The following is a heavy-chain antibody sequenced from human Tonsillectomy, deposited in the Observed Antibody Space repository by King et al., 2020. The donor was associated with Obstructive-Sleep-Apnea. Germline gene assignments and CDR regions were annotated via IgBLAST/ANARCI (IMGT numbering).Heavy chain of an antibody. CDR3: AKIPGYSYGYDGGAFDI. Sequence: VQLVESGGGLVQPGRSLRLSCAASGFTFDDYAMHWVRQAPGKGLEWVSGISWDGGSIGYADSVKGRFTIPRDNAKNSLYLQMNSLRAEDTALYYCAKIPGYSYGYDGGAFDIWGQGTMVTVSS. CDR2: ISWDGGSI. J-gene: IGHJ3*02. CDR1: GFTFDDYA. D-gene: IGHD5-18*01. V-gene: IGHV3-9*01.